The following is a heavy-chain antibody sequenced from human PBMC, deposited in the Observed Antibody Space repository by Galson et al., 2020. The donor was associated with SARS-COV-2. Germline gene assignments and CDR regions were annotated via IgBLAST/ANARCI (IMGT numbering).Heavy chain of an antibody. CDR2: IYSGGST. CDR1: GFTVSSNY. D-gene: IGHD3-3*01. CDR3: ARDRIPWGYDFWSGYYI. V-gene: IGHV3-66*02. J-gene: IGHJ4*02. Sequence: GESLKISCAASGFTVSSNYMSWVRQAPGKGLEWVSVIYSGGSTYYADSVKGRFTISRDNSKNTLYLQMNSLRAEDTAVYYCARDRIPWGYDFWSGYYIWGQGTLVTVSS.